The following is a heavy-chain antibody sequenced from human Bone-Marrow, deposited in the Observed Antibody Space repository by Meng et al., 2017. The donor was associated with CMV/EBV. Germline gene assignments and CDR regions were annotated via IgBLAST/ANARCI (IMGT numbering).Heavy chain of an antibody. Sequence: ASVKVSCKASGYTFTSYYMHWVRQAPGQGLEWMGIINPSGGSTSYAQKFQGRVTMTRDTSTSTVYMELSSLRSEDTAVYYCARDHDWPVITAPYGMDVWGQGTTVTGSS. CDR1: GYTFTSYY. J-gene: IGHJ6*01. D-gene: IGHD3-22*01. CDR3: ARDHDWPVITAPYGMDV. V-gene: IGHV1-46*01. CDR2: INPSGGST.